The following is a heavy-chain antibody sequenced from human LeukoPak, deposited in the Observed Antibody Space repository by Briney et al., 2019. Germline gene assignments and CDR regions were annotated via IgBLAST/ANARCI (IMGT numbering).Heavy chain of an antibody. J-gene: IGHJ4*02. CDR1: GFTFSSYS. CDR2: INQDGSEK. D-gene: IGHD6-13*01. V-gene: IGHV3-7*01. Sequence: GGSLRLSCAASGFTFSSYSMNWVRQAPGKGLEWVANINQDGSEKYYVGSVKGRFTISRDNAKNSVYLQMDSLRAADTAVYYCARDIPTPGICFDYWGQGNLVTVSS. CDR3: ARDIPTPGICFDY.